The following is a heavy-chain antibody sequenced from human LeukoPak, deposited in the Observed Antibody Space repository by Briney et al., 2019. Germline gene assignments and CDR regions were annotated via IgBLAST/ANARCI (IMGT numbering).Heavy chain of an antibody. V-gene: IGHV5-51*01. CDR1: GYNFNTYW. CDR3: ARHSSYTSGWPLDY. J-gene: IGHJ4*02. D-gene: IGHD6-19*01. Sequence: GESLKISCKGSGYNFNTYWVAWVRQLPGKGLEWMGIIRPMNSDVRYSPSFQGQVTISADKSISTAYLQWSSLKASDTAIYYCARHSSYTSGWPLDYWGQGTLVTVSS. CDR2: IRPMNSDV.